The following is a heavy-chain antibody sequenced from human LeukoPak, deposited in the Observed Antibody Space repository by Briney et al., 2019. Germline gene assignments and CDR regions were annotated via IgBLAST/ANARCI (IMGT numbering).Heavy chain of an antibody. CDR2: IYPGDSDT. V-gene: IGHV5-51*01. J-gene: IGHJ3*02. CDR1: GYSFTSYW. D-gene: IGHD6-6*01. CDR3: ARQARGDAFDI. Sequence: GASLKISCKGSGYSFTSYWIGWVRQMPGKGLEWMGIIYPGDSDTRYSPSFQGQVTISADKSISTAYLQWSSLKASGTAIYYCARQARGDAFDIWGQGTMVTVSS.